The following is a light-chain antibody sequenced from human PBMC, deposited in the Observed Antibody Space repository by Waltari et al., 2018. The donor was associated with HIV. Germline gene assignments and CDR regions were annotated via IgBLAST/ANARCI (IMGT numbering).Light chain of an antibody. CDR1: RSDVGGYNY. CDR3: SSYAGSNNRWV. J-gene: IGLJ3*02. V-gene: IGLV2-8*01. CDR2: EVS. Sequence: QSALTQPPSASGSPGQSVTISCTGTRSDVGGYNYVPWYQHHPGKAPKPMIYEVSKRPSGVPDRFSGSKSGSTASLTVSGLQAEDEADYYCSSYAGSNNRWVFGGGTKLTAL.